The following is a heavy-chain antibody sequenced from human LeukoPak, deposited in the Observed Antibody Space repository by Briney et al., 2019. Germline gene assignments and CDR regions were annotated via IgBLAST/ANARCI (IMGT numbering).Heavy chain of an antibody. J-gene: IGHJ4*02. CDR1: GFTFSSYA. CDR3: ARGWLRFTDY. CDR2: ISYDGSNK. D-gene: IGHD5-12*01. V-gene: IGHV3-30*04. Sequence: GGSLRLSCAASGFTFSSYAMHWVRQAPGKGLEWVAVISYDGSNKYYADSVKGRFTISGDNSKNTLYLQMNSLRAEDTAVYYCARGWLRFTDYWGQGTLVTVSS.